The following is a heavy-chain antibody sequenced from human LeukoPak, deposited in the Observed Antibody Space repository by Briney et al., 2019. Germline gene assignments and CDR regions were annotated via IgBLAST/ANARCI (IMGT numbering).Heavy chain of an antibody. CDR2: ISGSGGST. CDR1: GGSISSSSYY. J-gene: IGHJ4*02. D-gene: IGHD5-24*01. V-gene: IGHV3-23*01. CDR3: AKRGMTTIKEGFDY. Sequence: ETLSLTCTVSGGSISSSSYYWGWIRQPPGKGLEWVSAISGSGGSTYYADSVKGRFTISRDNSKNTLYLQMNSLRAEDAAVYYCAKRGMTTIKEGFDYWGQGTLVTVSS.